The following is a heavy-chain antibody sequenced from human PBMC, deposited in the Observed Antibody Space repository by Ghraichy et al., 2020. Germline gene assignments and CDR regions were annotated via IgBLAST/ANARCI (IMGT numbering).Heavy chain of an antibody. CDR1: GFTFSSYS. D-gene: IGHD3-22*01. Sequence: GGSLRLSCAASGFTFSSYSMNWVRQAPGKGLEWVSSISSSSSYIYYADSVKGRFTISRDNAKNSLYLQMNSLRAEDTAVYYCARVRQAYYYDSSGYNWYFDLWGRGTLVTVSS. CDR3: ARVRQAYYYDSSGYNWYFDL. J-gene: IGHJ2*01. CDR2: ISSSSSYI. V-gene: IGHV3-21*01.